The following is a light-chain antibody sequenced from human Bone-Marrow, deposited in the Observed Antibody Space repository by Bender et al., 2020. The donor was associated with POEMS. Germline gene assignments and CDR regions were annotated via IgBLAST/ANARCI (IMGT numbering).Light chain of an antibody. CDR1: SSDVGTYYY. V-gene: IGLV2-14*03. CDR3: SAYIALRDLYV. J-gene: IGLJ1*01. Sequence: QSALTQPASVSGSPGQSISISCAGPSSDVGTYYYVSWYQQYPGKVPKLLIYDVTNRPSGVSPRFSASKSGTTASLTISGLQPEDEADYYCSAYIALRDLYVFGTGTRVTVL. CDR2: DVT.